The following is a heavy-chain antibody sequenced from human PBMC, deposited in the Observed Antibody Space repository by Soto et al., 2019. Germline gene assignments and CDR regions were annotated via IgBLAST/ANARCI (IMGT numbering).Heavy chain of an antibody. J-gene: IGHJ6*02. V-gene: IGHV3-9*01. CDR3: AKARLWGGDGYNSYYYNAMDV. D-gene: IGHD3-16*01. Sequence: EMQLVESGGGLVQPGRSLRLSCAASGFTFDDYAMYWVRQAPGKGLEWVSGISWNSGRIGYADSVKGRFTISRDNAKNSLYLQMNRLRPEDTALYYCAKARLWGGDGYNSYYYNAMDVWGQGTTVTVSS. CDR1: GFTFDDYA. CDR2: ISWNSGRI.